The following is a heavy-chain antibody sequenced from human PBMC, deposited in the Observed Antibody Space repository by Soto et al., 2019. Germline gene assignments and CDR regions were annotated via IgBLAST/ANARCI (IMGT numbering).Heavy chain of an antibody. CDR1: GDSIRSSSHY. V-gene: IGHV4-39*01. J-gene: IGHJ6*02. CDR3: VRLNGYCVSTKCRGYYGMGV. D-gene: IGHD2-2*03. CDR2: FYYSGSP. Sequence: SETLSLTCTVFGDSIRSSSHYCAWNRQTPGKGLEWIGGFYYSGSPYYNPSLLSRVTISVDTSKNEFSLRLNSVTAADTAVYYCVRLNGYCVSTKCRGYYGMGVWGQGTTVTVSS.